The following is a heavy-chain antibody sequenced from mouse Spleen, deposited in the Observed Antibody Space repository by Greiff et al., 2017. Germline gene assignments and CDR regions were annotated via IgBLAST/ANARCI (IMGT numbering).Heavy chain of an antibody. D-gene: IGHD1-1*01. CDR3: ARYGTTGSYSFDY. Sequence: VQLKESGTVLARPGASVKMSCKTSGYTFTSYWMHWVKQRTEQGLEWIGRIDPEDGETKYAPKFQGKATITADTSSNTAYLQLSSLTSEDTAVYYCARYGTTGSYSFDYWGQGTTLTVSS. CDR2: IDPEDGET. CDR1: GYTFTSYW. J-gene: IGHJ2*01. V-gene: IGHV14-2*01.